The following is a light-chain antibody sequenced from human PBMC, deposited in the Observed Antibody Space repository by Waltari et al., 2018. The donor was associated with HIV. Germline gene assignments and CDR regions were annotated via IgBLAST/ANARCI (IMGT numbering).Light chain of an antibody. CDR3: ATWDGSLGGAYV. CDR2: RDN. V-gene: IGLV1-47*01. J-gene: IGLJ1*01. CDR1: TSNSCSSV. Sequence: QSVLTQPPSASGTPGQRVTISCSGTTSNSCSSVVSSYQQLPGTAPKLLIYRDNRRPSGVPDRFSGSKSGASASLAISGLRSEDEGYYYCATWDGSLGGAYVFGAGTKVSVL.